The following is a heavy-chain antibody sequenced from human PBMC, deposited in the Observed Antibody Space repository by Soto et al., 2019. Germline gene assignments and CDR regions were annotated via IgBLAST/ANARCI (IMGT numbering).Heavy chain of an antibody. Sequence: GGSLRLSCAASGFTFSSYAMHWVRQAPGKGLEWVAVISYDGSNKYYADSVKGRFTTSRDNSKNTLYLQMNSLRAEDTAVYYCASTRFHTYGMDVWGQGTTVTVSS. V-gene: IGHV3-30-3*01. CDR2: ISYDGSNK. CDR1: GFTFSSYA. D-gene: IGHD2-21*01. J-gene: IGHJ6*02. CDR3: ASTRFHTYGMDV.